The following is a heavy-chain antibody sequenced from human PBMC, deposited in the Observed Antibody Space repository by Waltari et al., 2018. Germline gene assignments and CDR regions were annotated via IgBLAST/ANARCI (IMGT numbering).Heavy chain of an antibody. CDR3: ARRGYCSSTSCYTWGSWFDP. D-gene: IGHD2-2*02. Sequence: QVQLQQWGAGLLKPSETLSLTCAVYGGSFSGYYWSWIRQPPGKGLEWIGEINHSGSTNSNPSLKSRVTISVDTSKNQFSLKLSSVTAADTAVYYCARRGYCSSTSCYTWGSWFDPWGQGTLVTVSS. V-gene: IGHV4-34*01. CDR2: INHSGST. J-gene: IGHJ5*02. CDR1: GGSFSGYY.